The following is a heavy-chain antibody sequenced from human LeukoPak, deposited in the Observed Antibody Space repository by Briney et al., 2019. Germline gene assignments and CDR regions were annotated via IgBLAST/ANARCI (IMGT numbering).Heavy chain of an antibody. CDR1: GFTFSSYS. D-gene: IGHD2-2*01. CDR2: ISSSSSYI. V-gene: IGHV3-21*01. CDR3: ARDSGVPAATDMDV. Sequence: PGGSLRLSCAASGFTFSSYSMNWVRQAPGKGLEWVSSISSSSSYIYYADSVKGRFTISRGNAKNSLYLQMNSLRAEDTAVYYCARDSGVPAATDMDVWGKGTTVTVSS. J-gene: IGHJ6*03.